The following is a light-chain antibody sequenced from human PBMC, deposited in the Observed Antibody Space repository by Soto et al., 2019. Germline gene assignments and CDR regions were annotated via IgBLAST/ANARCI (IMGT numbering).Light chain of an antibody. CDR2: DVT. Sequence: QSALTQPASVSGSPGQSITISCTGTSSDVGSYNLVSWYQQHPGKAPKLIIYDVTNRPSGVSNRFSGSKSGNTASLTISGLQTEDEADYYCSSRSSTATRIFGGGTKVTVL. V-gene: IGLV2-14*02. CDR3: SSRSSTATRI. CDR1: SSDVGSYNL. J-gene: IGLJ2*01.